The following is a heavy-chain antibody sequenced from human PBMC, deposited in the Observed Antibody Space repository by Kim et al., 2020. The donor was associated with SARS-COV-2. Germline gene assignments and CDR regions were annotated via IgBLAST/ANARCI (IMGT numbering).Heavy chain of an antibody. CDR3: ARGPGYFYYALDV. Sequence: SADSAKGRLTTSRDNSKNMRYLQMNRLRAYDTAIYYCARGPGYFYYALDVWGQGTTVTVSS. V-gene: IGHV3-53*01. J-gene: IGHJ6*02.